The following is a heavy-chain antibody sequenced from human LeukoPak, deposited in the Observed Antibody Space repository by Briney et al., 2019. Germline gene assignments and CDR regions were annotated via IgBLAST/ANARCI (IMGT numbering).Heavy chain of an antibody. J-gene: IGHJ4*02. Sequence: PGGSLRLSCAASGFIFSDYYMSWIRQAPGKGLEWVSCISSTGTIIYYADSVRGRFTISRDNTKNSLYLQVNSLRAEGTAVYYCARAYSDYDRLFDYWGQGTLVTVSS. D-gene: IGHD5-12*01. V-gene: IGHV3-11*01. CDR2: ISSTGTII. CDR1: GFIFSDYY. CDR3: ARAYSDYDRLFDY.